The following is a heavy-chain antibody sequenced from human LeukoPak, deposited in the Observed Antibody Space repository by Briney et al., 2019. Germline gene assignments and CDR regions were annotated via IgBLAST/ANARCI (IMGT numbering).Heavy chain of an antibody. CDR1: GFTFSSYG. V-gene: IGHV3-30*18. Sequence: GGSLRLSCAASGFTFSSYGMHWVRQAPGKGLEWVAVISYDGSNKYYADSVKGRFTISRDNSKNTLYLQMNSLRAEDTAVYYCAKDLTFYGSGSLHWGQGTLVTVSS. CDR3: AKDLTFYGSGSLH. D-gene: IGHD3-10*01. CDR2: ISYDGSNK. J-gene: IGHJ4*02.